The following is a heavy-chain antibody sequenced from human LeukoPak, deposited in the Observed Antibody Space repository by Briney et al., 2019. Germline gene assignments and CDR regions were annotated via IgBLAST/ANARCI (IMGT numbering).Heavy chain of an antibody. CDR1: GGSFSGYY. CDR2: IDNSGST. Sequence: SETLSLTCAVYGGSFSGYYWSWIRQPPGKGLEWIGEIDNSGSTNYNPSLKSRVTISVDTSKNQFSLKLSSVTAADTAVYYCARGPHCSSTSCYLATPFDPWGQGTLVTVSS. V-gene: IGHV4-34*01. D-gene: IGHD2-2*01. CDR3: ARGPHCSSTSCYLATPFDP. J-gene: IGHJ5*02.